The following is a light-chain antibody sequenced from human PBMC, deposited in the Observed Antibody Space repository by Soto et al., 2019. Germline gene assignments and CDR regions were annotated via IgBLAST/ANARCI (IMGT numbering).Light chain of an antibody. CDR2: TNN. CDR3: AAWDDSLGAYV. V-gene: IGLV1-44*01. J-gene: IGLJ1*01. Sequence: QSALTQPPSASATPGQRVTISCSGSNSNIGTNTVNWYQQLPGTAPRLLIYTNNQRPSGVPQRFSGSKTGTSASLAIGGLQSEDGADYYCAAWDDSLGAYVVGTGTKV. CDR1: NSNIGTNT.